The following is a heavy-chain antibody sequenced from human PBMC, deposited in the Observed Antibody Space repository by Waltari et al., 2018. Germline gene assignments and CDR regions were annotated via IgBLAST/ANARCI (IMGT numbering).Heavy chain of an antibody. CDR1: GYTFTSYA. J-gene: IGHJ3*02. CDR2: INTNTGNP. Sequence: QVQLVHSGSELKKPGASVQVSCKASGYTFTSYAMNWVRQAPGHGLEWMGWINTNTGNPTYAQGFTGRFVVSLDTSVSTAYLQISSLKAEDTAVYYCARPLMITFGGVIVMADAFDIWGQGTMVTVSS. D-gene: IGHD3-16*02. V-gene: IGHV7-4-1*02. CDR3: ARPLMITFGGVIVMADAFDI.